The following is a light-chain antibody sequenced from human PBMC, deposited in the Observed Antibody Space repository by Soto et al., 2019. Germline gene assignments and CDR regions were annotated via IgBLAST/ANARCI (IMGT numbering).Light chain of an antibody. V-gene: IGKV3-20*01. CDR3: QQYGDLPWT. CDR1: QAVSSNY. Sequence: ALTQSPGTLSSSPGARATLSCRASQAVSSNYLAWYQQKPGQAPRLLISGASGRAAGVPDRFSGSGSGTDFTLTIDRLESEDFAVYFCQQYGDLPWTFGQGTKVAIK. CDR2: GAS. J-gene: IGKJ1*01.